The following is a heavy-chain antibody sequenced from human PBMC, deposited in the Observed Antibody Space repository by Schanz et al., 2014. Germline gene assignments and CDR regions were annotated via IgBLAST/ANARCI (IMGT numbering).Heavy chain of an antibody. Sequence: EVQLVESGGGLVQPGGSLRLSCAASGFTFSSYSMNWVRQAPGKGLEWVSYISSASSTINYADSVKGRFTISRDNAKNSLFLQMNSLRAEDTAVYDCARAGYDADNWFDPWGQGTLVTVSS. J-gene: IGHJ5*02. CDR3: ARAGYDADNWFDP. CDR1: GFTFSSYS. V-gene: IGHV3-48*01. CDR2: ISSASSTI. D-gene: IGHD2-2*01.